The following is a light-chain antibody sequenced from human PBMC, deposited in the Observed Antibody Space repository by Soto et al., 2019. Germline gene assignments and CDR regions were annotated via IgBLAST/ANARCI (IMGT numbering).Light chain of an antibody. CDR1: QSITYW. CDR2: DVF. J-gene: IGKJ2*01. Sequence: DIQMTQSPSSLSASVGDRVTITCRASQSITYWLAWYQQKPGRAPKLLIYDVFNLQSGVPSRFIGSGSGTEFTITISSLQPDDSATYYCQQYHSFSFTFGQGTKLEIK. CDR3: QQYHSFSFT. V-gene: IGKV1-5*01.